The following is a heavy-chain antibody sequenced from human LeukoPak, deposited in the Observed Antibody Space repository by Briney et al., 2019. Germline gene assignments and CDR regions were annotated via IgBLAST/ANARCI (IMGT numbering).Heavy chain of an antibody. J-gene: IGHJ5*02. Sequence: ASVKLSCKASGVTFSSYAISWVRQAPGQGLEWMARIIPILGIANYAQKFQGRVTITADKSTSTAYMELSSLRSEDTAVYYCARGHYDIVAGYRHPDWFDPWGQGTLVTVSS. D-gene: IGHD3-9*01. CDR2: IIPILGIA. CDR1: GVTFSSYA. V-gene: IGHV1-69*04. CDR3: ARGHYDIVAGYRHPDWFDP.